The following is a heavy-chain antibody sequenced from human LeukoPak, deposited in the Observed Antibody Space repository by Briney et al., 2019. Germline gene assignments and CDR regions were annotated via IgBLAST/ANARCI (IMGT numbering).Heavy chain of an antibody. J-gene: IGHJ6*03. V-gene: IGHV4-4*02. Sequence: SETLSLTCAVSGGSISSSNWWSWVRQPPGKGLEWIGEIYHSGSTNYNPSLKSRVTISVDTSKNQFSLKLSSVTAADTAVYYCARQGYTYYYYYMDVWGKGTTVTVSS. CDR2: IYHSGST. CDR1: GGSISSSNW. D-gene: IGHD5-12*01. CDR3: ARQGYTYYYYYMDV.